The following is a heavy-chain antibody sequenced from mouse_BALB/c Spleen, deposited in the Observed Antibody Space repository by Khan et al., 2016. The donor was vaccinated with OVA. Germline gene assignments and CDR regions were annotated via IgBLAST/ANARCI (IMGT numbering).Heavy chain of an antibody. CDR3: ARGHYGDPFSY. V-gene: IGHV5-4*02. Sequence: EVELVESGGGLVKPGGSLKLSCAASGFTFSDYYMYWIRQTPEQRLEWVATISDGSTYTYYPDSVKGRFTISRDNAKNSLYLQMSSLQSEDTAIYYCARGHYGDPFSYWGQGTLVTVSA. CDR2: ISDGSTYT. CDR1: GFTFSDYY. J-gene: IGHJ3*01. D-gene: IGHD2-13*01.